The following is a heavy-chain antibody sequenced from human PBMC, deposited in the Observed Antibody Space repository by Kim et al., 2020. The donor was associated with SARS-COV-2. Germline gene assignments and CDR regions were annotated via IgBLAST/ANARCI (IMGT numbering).Heavy chain of an antibody. Sequence: GGSLRLSCAASGFTFDEYNMYWVRQAPGKGLEWVSLISGTGESKSYAESVRGRFTIARDNRKDYLYLQMDSLRPEDTALYYCAKDGRRELPSYFDSWGQG. D-gene: IGHD1-7*01. J-gene: IGHJ4*02. CDR2: ISGTGESK. CDR3: AKDGRRELPSYFDS. CDR1: GFTFDEYN. V-gene: IGHV3-43*01.